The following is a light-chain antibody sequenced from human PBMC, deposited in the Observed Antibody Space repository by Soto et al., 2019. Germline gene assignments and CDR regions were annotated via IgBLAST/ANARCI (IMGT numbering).Light chain of an antibody. CDR2: AAS. CDR1: QGISNY. Sequence: DIQMTQSPSSLSASVGDRVTITCRASQGISNYLAWYQQIPGKVPKLLISAASTLQSGVPSRFSGSGSGTDFTLPISSLQPEDVATYYCQKYTNVPAVGGVTKVEIK. J-gene: IGKJ4*01. V-gene: IGKV1-27*01. CDR3: QKYTNVPA.